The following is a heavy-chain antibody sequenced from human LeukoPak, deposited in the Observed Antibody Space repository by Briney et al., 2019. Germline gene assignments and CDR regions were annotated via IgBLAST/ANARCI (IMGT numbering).Heavy chain of an antibody. CDR3: AADRIWGRENWFDP. CDR2: INPNSGGT. D-gene: IGHD7-27*01. CDR1: GYTFTGYY. Sequence: ASVKVSCKASGYTFTGYYMHWVRQAPGQGLEWMGWINPNSGGTNYAQKFQERVTITRDMSTSTAYMELSSLRSEDTAVYYCAADRIWGRENWFDPWGQGTLVTVSS. V-gene: IGHV1-2*02. J-gene: IGHJ5*02.